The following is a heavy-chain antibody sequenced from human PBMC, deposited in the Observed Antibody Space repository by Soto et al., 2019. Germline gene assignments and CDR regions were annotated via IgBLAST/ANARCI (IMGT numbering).Heavy chain of an antibody. CDR2: INAGNGNT. V-gene: IGHV1-3*01. CDR1: GYTFTSYA. D-gene: IGHD3-10*01. J-gene: IGHJ4*02. CDR3: ARDMGFGLSDY. Sequence: QVQLVQSGAEVKKPGASVKVSCKASGYTFTSYAMHWVRQAPGQRLEWMGWINAGNGNTKYSQKFQGRATITRDTSASTAYMELSSLRSEDTALYYCARDMGFGLSDYWGQGTLVTVSS.